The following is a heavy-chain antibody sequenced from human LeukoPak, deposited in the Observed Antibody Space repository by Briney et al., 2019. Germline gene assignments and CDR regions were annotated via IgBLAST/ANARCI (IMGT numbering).Heavy chain of an antibody. J-gene: IGHJ5*02. D-gene: IGHD2-2*01. Sequence: GRSLRLSCAASGFTFSSYGMHWVHQAPGKGLEWVSAISGSGGSTYYADSVKGRFTISRDNSKNTLYLQMNSLRAEDTAVYYCAKGPGVVVVPYNWFDPWGQGTLVTVSS. CDR3: AKGPGVVVVPYNWFDP. V-gene: IGHV3-23*01. CDR1: GFTFSSYG. CDR2: ISGSGGST.